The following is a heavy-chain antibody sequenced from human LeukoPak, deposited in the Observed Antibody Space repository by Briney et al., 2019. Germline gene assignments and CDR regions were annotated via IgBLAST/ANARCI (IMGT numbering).Heavy chain of an antibody. CDR2: ISYDGSNK. J-gene: IGHJ4*02. CDR1: GFTFSSYA. CDR3: ASLNLGAAAGTDLFDY. Sequence: GGSLRLSCAASGFTFSSYAMHWVRQAPGKGLEWVAVISYDGSNKYYADSVKGRFTISRDNSKNTLYLQMNSLRAEDTAVYYCASLNLGAAAGTDLFDYWGQGTLVTVSS. V-gene: IGHV3-30*04. D-gene: IGHD6-13*01.